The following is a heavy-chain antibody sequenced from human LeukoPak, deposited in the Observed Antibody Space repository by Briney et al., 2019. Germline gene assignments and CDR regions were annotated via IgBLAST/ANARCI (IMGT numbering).Heavy chain of an antibody. J-gene: IGHJ4*02. CDR2: IYYSGST. D-gene: IGHD3-10*01. CDR1: GVSISSSSYY. V-gene: IGHV4-39*07. CDR3: ARVGYYALTVDY. Sequence: PSETLSLTCTVSGVSISSSSYYWGWIRQPPGKGLEWIGSIYYSGSTYYNPSLKSRVTISVDTSKNQFSLKLSSVTAADTAVYYCARVGYYALTVDYWGQGTLVTVSS.